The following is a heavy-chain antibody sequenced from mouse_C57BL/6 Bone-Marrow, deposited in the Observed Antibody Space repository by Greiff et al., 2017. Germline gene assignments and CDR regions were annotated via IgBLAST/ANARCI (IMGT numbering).Heavy chain of an antibody. V-gene: IGHV14-4*01. Sequence: EVQLQESGAELVRPGASVKLSCTASGFNIKNDYIHWVKQRPEQGLEWIGWIDPEIGDTEYASKFQGKATITSDTSSNTAYLQLSSLTSEDTAVYYCSSFDGNYFDFWGQGTPLTVAS. CDR1: GFNIKNDY. CDR3: SSFDGNYFDF. CDR2: IDPEIGDT. D-gene: IGHD2-3*01. J-gene: IGHJ2*01.